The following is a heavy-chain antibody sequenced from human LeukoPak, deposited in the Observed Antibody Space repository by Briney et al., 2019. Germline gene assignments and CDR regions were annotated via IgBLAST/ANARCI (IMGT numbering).Heavy chain of an antibody. CDR1: GFTFSSYA. Sequence: GGSLRLSCAASGFTFSSYAMSWVRQAPGKGLEWVSAISGSGGSTYYADSVKGRFTISRDNSKNTLYPQMNSLRAEDTAVYYCARGAYVWGSYPHDAFDIWGQGTMVTVSS. CDR3: ARGAYVWGSYPHDAFDI. V-gene: IGHV3-23*01. J-gene: IGHJ3*02. CDR2: ISGSGGST. D-gene: IGHD3-16*02.